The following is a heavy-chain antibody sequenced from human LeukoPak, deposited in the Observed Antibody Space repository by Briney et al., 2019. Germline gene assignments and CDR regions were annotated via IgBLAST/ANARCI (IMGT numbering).Heavy chain of an antibody. V-gene: IGHV3-33*08. Sequence: PAGSLTLSCAASGFTFSHYWMQWVRQAPGKGLQWVALILYCGSNRYHPEYVEGRFTVAIDNHKNNLHLQMNTLRVQDAAVYYGGRTVSIGTNYRDYGMDVW. J-gene: IGHJ6*01. CDR3: GRTVSIGTNYRDYGMDV. CDR1: GFTFSHYW. CDR2: ILYCGSNR. D-gene: IGHD1-7*01.